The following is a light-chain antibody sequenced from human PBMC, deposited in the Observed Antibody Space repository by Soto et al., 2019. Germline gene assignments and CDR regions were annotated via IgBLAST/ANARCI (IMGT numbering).Light chain of an antibody. CDR1: QSINRH. V-gene: IGKV3-11*01. J-gene: IGKJ4*01. CDR3: QQRSNWPPVT. CDR2: DAS. Sequence: EIVLTQSRATRSFSPGERATLSCRGSQSINRHLAWYRQKPGQAPRLLIYDASNRATGISARFSGSGSGTDFTLTFSSLEPEDFGVYYCQQRSNWPPVTFGGGTKVDIK.